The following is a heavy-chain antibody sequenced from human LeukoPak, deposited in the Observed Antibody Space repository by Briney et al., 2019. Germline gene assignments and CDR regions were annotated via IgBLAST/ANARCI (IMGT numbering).Heavy chain of an antibody. CDR1: GYTFSDYW. V-gene: IGHV3-7*01. J-gene: IGHJ4*02. Sequence: TGRSLRLSCAASGYTFSDYWMSWVRQAPGKGLERVANIEPDGGDRYYVDSVKGRFTISRDNAKGSLYLQMNSLRAEDTAVYYCARGRFCDSGNCYLDYWGQGTLVTVSS. CDR2: IEPDGGDR. CDR3: ARGRFCDSGNCYLDY. D-gene: IGHD4-23*01.